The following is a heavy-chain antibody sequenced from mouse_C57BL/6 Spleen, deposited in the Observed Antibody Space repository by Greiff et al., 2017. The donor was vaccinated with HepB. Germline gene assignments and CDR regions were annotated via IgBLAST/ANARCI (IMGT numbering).Heavy chain of an antibody. CDR2: IHPNSGST. CDR1: GYTFTSYW. J-gene: IGHJ2*01. CDR3: ARGGVITPVVADFDY. V-gene: IGHV1-64*01. Sequence: VQLQQPGAELVKPGASVKLSCKASGYTFTSYWMHWVKQRPGQGLEWIGMIHPNSGSTNYNEKFKSKATLTVDKSSSTAYMQLSSLTSEDSAVYYCARGGVITPVVADFDYWGQGTTLTVSS. D-gene: IGHD1-1*01.